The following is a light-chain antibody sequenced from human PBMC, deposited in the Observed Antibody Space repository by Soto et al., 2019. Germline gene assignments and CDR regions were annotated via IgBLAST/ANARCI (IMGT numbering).Light chain of an antibody. V-gene: IGLV1-44*01. Sequence: QSVLTQPPSASGTPGQRVTISCSGSNSNSGSNKVNWYQQLPGTAPKLLIYSSNQRPSGVPDRFSGSKSGTSASLAISGRQSEDEADYYCAKWDDSLRGYVFGTGTQLTVL. CDR2: SSN. J-gene: IGLJ7*01. CDR1: NSNSGSNK. CDR3: AKWDDSLRGYV.